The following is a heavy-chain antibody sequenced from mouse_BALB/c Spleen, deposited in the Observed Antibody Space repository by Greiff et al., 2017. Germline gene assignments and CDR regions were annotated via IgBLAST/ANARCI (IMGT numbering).Heavy chain of an antibody. CDR1: GYTFTSYW. J-gene: IGHJ2*01. CDR3: ARQGNDG. D-gene: IGHD2-12*01. V-gene: IGHV1S81*02. Sequence: QVQLQQPGAELVKPGASVKLSCKASGYTFTSYWMHWVKQRPGQGLEWIGEINPSNGRTNYNEKFKSKATLTVDKSSSTAYMQLSSLTSEDSAVYYCARQGNDGWGQGTTLTVSS. CDR2: INPSNGRT.